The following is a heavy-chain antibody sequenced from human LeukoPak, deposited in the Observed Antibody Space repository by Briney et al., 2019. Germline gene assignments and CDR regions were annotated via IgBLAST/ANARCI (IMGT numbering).Heavy chain of an antibody. CDR1: VYTFSSYD. D-gene: IGHD3-9*01. V-gene: IGHV1-8*01. CDR2: MNRNSGNA. CDR3: ARGDILKDAFDI. Sequence: ASLKVSSKASVYTFSSYDINCVRHATRQGLECMGWMNRNSGNAGYAQKCQGIVTMTRNTSISTAYMELSSVGSEDTAVYYCARGDILKDAFDIWGQGTMVTVSS. J-gene: IGHJ3*02.